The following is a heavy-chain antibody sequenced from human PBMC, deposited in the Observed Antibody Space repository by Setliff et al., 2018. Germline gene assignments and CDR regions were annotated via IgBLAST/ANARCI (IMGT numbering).Heavy chain of an antibody. CDR2: FDFEDGET. D-gene: IGHD3-22*01. CDR1: GYTFAKYG. Sequence: ASVKVSCKAFGYTFAKYGTSWVRQAPGKGLEGMGGFDFEDGETIYAHKFQGRVTMTEDTSTDTVYMELSSLRSEDTAMYYCAIIGPDSSGYYWIFDYWGQGTLVTVSS. V-gene: IGHV1-24*01. CDR3: AIIGPDSSGYYWIFDY. J-gene: IGHJ4*02.